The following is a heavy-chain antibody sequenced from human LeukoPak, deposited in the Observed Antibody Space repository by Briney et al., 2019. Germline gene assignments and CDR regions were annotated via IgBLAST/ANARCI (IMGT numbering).Heavy chain of an antibody. CDR1: GFTFNRSH. CDR3: ARGRGSYSLDY. D-gene: IGHD3-10*01. V-gene: IGHV3-30*04. J-gene: IGHJ4*02. CDR2: ISYDGRYQ. Sequence: GGSLRLSYAASGFTFNRSHMHWVRQAPGKGLEWMAVISYDGRYQFYGDSVKGRFTVSRDNSKNTLFLQMNSLRAEDTAVYHCARGRGSYSLDYWGQGTLVTVSS.